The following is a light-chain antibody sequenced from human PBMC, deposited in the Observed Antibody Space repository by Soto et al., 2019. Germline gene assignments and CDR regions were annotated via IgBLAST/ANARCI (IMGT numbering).Light chain of an antibody. CDR2: DAS. V-gene: IGKV1-5*01. Sequence: DIQMTQSPSTLSASVGDTVTFTCRASESVSGCLAWYQQKPGEATKLLIYDASALPRGVPSRFSGSGSGTKFTLTISSLQRDDFATYYCQQYNTYSPPWTFGQGTKVDIK. CDR1: ESVSGC. CDR3: QQYNTYSPPWT. J-gene: IGKJ1*01.